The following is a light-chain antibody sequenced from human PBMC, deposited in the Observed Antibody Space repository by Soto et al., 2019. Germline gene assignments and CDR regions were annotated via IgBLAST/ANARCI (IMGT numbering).Light chain of an antibody. CDR3: LQYHYWWT. Sequence: ETVMTQSPVTLSVSPGDTATLSCRASQRVSNNFAWFQQKPGQVPRLLIYGASNRATGVSARFSGSGSGTEFTLTISSLQSEDFAVYYCLQYHYWWTFGQGTKVDIK. J-gene: IGKJ1*01. CDR1: QRVSNN. CDR2: GAS. V-gene: IGKV3-15*01.